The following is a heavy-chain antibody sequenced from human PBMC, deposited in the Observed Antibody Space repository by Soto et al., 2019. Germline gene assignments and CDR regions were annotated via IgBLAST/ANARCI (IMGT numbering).Heavy chain of an antibody. D-gene: IGHD3-22*01. CDR2: IWYDGSNK. J-gene: IGHJ3*02. CDR3: ARAYYDSSGADAFDI. CDR1: GFTFSSYG. V-gene: IGHV3-33*01. Sequence: GGSLRLSCAACGFTFSSYGMHGVRQAPGKGLEWVAVIWYDGSNKYYADSVKGRFTISRDNSKNTLYLQMNSLRAEDTAVYYCARAYYDSSGADAFDIWGQGTMVTVSS.